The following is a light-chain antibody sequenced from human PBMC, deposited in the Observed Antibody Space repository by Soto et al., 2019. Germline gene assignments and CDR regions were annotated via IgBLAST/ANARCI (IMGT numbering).Light chain of an antibody. CDR1: SSNIGSNT. J-gene: IGLJ2*01. CDR2: SNN. Sequence: QSVLTQPPSASGTPGQRVTISCSGTSSNIGSNTVNWYQQLPGTAPKLLIYSNNQRPSAVPDRFSGSKSGTSASLAISGLRSEDEADYYCAAWDDSLNGLVVFGGGTKLTVL. V-gene: IGLV1-44*01. CDR3: AAWDDSLNGLVV.